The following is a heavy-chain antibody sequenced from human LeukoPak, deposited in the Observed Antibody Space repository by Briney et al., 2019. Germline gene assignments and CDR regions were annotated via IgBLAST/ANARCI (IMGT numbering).Heavy chain of an antibody. CDR1: GFTLNGYW. D-gene: IGHD2-8*02. V-gene: IGHV3-74*01. Sequence: PGGSRRLSCAASGFTLNGYWMHWVRQAPGKGLVWVSRIDPDGSTTSYAESVKGRFTTSRDNAKNTMYLQMNSLRAEDTALYYCTRVQAGRSGLMDVWGRGTTVTVSS. CDR3: TRVQAGRSGLMDV. CDR2: IDPDGSTT. J-gene: IGHJ6*02.